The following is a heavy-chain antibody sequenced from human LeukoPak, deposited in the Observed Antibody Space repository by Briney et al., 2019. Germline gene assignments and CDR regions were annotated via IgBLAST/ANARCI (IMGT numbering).Heavy chain of an antibody. V-gene: IGHV1-3*02. Sequence: ASVKVSCKASGYTFTTYAMHWVRQAPGQRLEWMGWSNGGNGKTKYSQEVQGRVTVTRDTSASTAYMEMSSLRSEDMAVYYCARSNAVSGYSYGSDYWGQGTLVTVSS. D-gene: IGHD5-18*01. CDR2: SNGGNGKT. CDR1: GYTFTTYA. CDR3: ARSNAVSGYSYGSDY. J-gene: IGHJ4*02.